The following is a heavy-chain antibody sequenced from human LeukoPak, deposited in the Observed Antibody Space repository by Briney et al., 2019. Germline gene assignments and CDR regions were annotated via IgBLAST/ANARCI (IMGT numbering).Heavy chain of an antibody. Sequence: QPGRSLRLSCAASGFTFDDYAMHWVRQAPGKGLEWVSGISWNSGSIGYADSVKGRFTISRDNAKNSLYLQMNSLRAEDTALYYCARDLYVDIVAPSGMDVWGQGTTVTVSS. CDR3: ARDLYVDIVAPSGMDV. CDR1: GFTFDDYA. J-gene: IGHJ6*02. CDR2: ISWNSGSI. D-gene: IGHD5-12*01. V-gene: IGHV3-9*01.